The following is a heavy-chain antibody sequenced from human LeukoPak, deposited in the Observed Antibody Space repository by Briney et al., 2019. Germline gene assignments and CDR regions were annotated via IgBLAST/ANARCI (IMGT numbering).Heavy chain of an antibody. CDR2: IYYSGRP. CDR1: GGSISSYY. J-gene: IGHJ5*02. D-gene: IGHD3-22*01. CDR3: AREGNYYDSSGYSYNWFDP. V-gene: IGHV4-59*01. Sequence: SETLSLTCAVSGGSISSYYWSWIRQPPGKGLEWMGYIYYSGRPNYNPSLKSRVTISVDTSKNQFSLKLSSVTAADTAVYYCAREGNYYDSSGYSYNWFDPWGQGTLVTVSS.